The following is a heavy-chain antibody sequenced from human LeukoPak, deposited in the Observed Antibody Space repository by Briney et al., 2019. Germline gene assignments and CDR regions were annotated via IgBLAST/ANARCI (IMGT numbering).Heavy chain of an antibody. D-gene: IGHD6-19*01. CDR2: VYATGST. CDR3: ARVSPITVAGFDY. V-gene: IGHV4-61*02. Sequence: SETLSLTCTVSGGSISSGSYYWSWTRQPAGKGLEWIGRVYATGSTNYNPSLKSRVTMSVDTSKNQFSLKLNSVTAADTAVYYCARVSPITVAGFDYWGQGTLVTVSS. CDR1: GGSISSGSYY. J-gene: IGHJ4*02.